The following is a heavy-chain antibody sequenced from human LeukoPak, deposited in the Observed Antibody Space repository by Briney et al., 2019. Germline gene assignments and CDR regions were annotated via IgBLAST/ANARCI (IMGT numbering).Heavy chain of an antibody. Sequence: GGSLRLSCAASGFTFSSYSMNWVRQAPGKGLEWVSSVSSSSGYIYYADSVKGRFTISRDNAKNSLYLQMNSLRAEDTAVYYCARARTNWFDPWGQGTLVTVSS. CDR3: ARARTNWFDP. CDR1: GFTFSSYS. V-gene: IGHV3-21*01. J-gene: IGHJ5*02. CDR2: VSSSSGYI.